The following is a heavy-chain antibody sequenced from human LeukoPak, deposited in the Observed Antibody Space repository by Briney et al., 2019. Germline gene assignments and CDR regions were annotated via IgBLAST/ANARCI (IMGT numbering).Heavy chain of an antibody. CDR1: GGSFSGYY. J-gene: IGHJ4*02. Sequence: SETLSLTCAVYGGSFSGYYWSWIRQPPGKGLEWIGEINHSGSTNYNPSLKSRVTISVDTSKNQFSLKLSSVTAADTAVYYCARGRERCSSSWYKGYWGQGTLVTVSS. CDR2: INHSGST. D-gene: IGHD6-13*01. CDR3: ARGRERCSSSWYKGY. V-gene: IGHV4-34*01.